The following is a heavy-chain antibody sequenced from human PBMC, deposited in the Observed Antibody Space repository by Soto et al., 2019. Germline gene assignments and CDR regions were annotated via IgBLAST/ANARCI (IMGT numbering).Heavy chain of an antibody. J-gene: IGHJ3*01. CDR3: AKSAGNGQLSN. CDR2: ISYDGSNK. V-gene: IGHV3-30*18. D-gene: IGHD2-2*01. CDR1: GFTFSSYG. Sequence: GGSLRLSCAASGFTFSSYGMHWVRQAPGKGLEWVAVISYDGSNKYYADSVKGRFTISRDNSKNTLYLQMNSLRAEDTAVYYCAKSAGNGQLSNWGQGTMVTVSS.